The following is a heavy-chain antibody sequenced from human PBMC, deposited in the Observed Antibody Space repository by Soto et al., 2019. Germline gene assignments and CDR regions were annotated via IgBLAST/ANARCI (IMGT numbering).Heavy chain of an antibody. CDR1: GFTFSDYY. CDR3: ARDHHRYSGYEYVDY. CDR2: ISSSSSYT. J-gene: IGHJ4*02. V-gene: IGHV3-11*05. Sequence: QVQLVESGGGLVKPGGSLRLSCAASGFTFSDYYMSWFRQAPGKGLEWVSYISSSSSYTNYADSVKGRFTISRDNAKNSLYLQMNSLRAEDTAVYYCARDHHRYSGYEYVDYWGQGTLVTVSS. D-gene: IGHD5-12*01.